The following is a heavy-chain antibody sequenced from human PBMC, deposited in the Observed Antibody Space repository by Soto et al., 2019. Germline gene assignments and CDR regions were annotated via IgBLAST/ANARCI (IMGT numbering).Heavy chain of an antibody. CDR3: ARDRPRLYCYGQKGTNCFDP. D-gene: IGHD5-18*01. CDR2: ISAYNGNT. J-gene: IGHJ5*02. V-gene: IGHV1-18*01. CDR1: GYTFTSYG. Sequence: ASVKVSCKASGYTFTSYGISWVRQAPGQGLEWMGWISAYNGNTNYAQKLQGRVTMTTDTSTSTAYMELRSLRSDDTAVYYCARDRPRLYCYGQKGTNCFDPCFKRTFLTVS.